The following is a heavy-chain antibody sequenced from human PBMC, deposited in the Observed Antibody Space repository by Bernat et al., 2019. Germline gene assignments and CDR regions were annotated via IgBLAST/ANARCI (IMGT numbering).Heavy chain of an antibody. V-gene: IGHV3-30*02. J-gene: IGHJ4*02. D-gene: IGHD2-15*01. CDR3: AREGSFDDFDY. CDR1: GFTFRNYG. Sequence: QVMLVESGGGVVQPGGSLRLSCAASGFTFRNYGMHWVRQTPAKGLEWVAFTRYDGDNKYYLDSVRGRFTISRDNAKNSLYLQMNNLRAEDTAVYYCAREGSFDDFDYWGQGTLVTVSS. CDR2: TRYDGDNK.